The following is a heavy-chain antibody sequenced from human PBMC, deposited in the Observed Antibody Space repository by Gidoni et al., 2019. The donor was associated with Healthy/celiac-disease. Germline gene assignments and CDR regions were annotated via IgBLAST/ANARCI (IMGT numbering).Heavy chain of an antibody. CDR1: GFTFSSYG. CDR3: ARNRYSSGRSSPHFDY. V-gene: IGHV3-33*01. CDR2: IWYDGSNK. J-gene: IGHJ4*02. Sequence: QVQLVESGGGVVQPGRSLRLSCAASGFTFSSYGMHWVRQAPGKGLEWVAVIWYDGSNKYYADSVKGRFTISRDNSKNTLYLQMNSLRAEDTAVYYCARNRYSSGRSSPHFDYWGQGTLVTVSS. D-gene: IGHD6-19*01.